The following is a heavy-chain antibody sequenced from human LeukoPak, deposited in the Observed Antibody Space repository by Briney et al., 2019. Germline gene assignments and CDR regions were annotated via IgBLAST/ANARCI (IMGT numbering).Heavy chain of an antibody. CDR2: ISTRGVNT. D-gene: IGHD1-1*01. J-gene: IGHJ4*02. CDR1: GFSFSSNA. V-gene: IGHV3-23*01. Sequence: PGGSLRLSCAGSGFSFSSNALSWVRQAPGKGLEWVSAISTRGVNTYYADSVRGRFTISRDNSKNTLYLQMNTLRAEDTAVYYCATTKQARRYFDYWGQGTLVTVSS. CDR3: ATTKQARRYFDY.